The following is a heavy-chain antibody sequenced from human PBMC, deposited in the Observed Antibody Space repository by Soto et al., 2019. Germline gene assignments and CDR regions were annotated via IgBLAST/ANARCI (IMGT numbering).Heavy chain of an antibody. V-gene: IGHV4-31*03. D-gene: IGHD5-12*01. J-gene: IGHJ6*02. Sequence: QVQLQESGPGLVKPSQTLSLTCTVSGGSINSGGYYWSWIRQHPGKGLEWIGYIYYSGSTYYNPSLKSRVTISVDTSTNQFSLKLSSVTAADTAVYYCAREPTTTGATRGGMDVWGQGTTVTVSS. CDR1: GGSINSGGYY. CDR2: IYYSGST. CDR3: AREPTTTGATRGGMDV.